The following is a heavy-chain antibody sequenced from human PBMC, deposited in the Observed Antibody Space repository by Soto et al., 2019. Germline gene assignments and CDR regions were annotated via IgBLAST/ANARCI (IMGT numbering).Heavy chain of an antibody. J-gene: IGHJ4*02. D-gene: IGHD7-27*01. Sequence: QVQLVQSGAEVKKPGASVKVSCKAAGYTFTSYDINWMRQATGQGFEWMGWMNPNSGDTGYAQKFQGRVTMTRDTSISTAVMELSSLRSEDTAVYYCARGPRNWGVDYWGQGTPVTVSS. CDR3: ARGPRNWGVDY. V-gene: IGHV1-8*01. CDR1: GYTFTSYD. CDR2: MNPNSGDT.